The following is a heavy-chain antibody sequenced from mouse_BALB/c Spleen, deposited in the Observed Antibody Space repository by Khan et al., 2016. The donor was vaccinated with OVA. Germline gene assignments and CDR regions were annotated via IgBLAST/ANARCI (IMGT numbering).Heavy chain of an antibody. CDR2: IWGDGST. CDR1: GFSLTGYG. D-gene: IGHD2-10*01. V-gene: IGHV2-6-7*01. Sequence: QVQLKQSGPGLVAPSQSLSITCTVSGFSLTGYGVNWVRQPPGKGLEWLGMIWGDGSTDCNSALKSRLNLSKDNSKSQVFLKMNSLQTDDTARYYCARAYYGNYREAMDYWGQGTSVTVSS. J-gene: IGHJ4*01. CDR3: ARAYYGNYREAMDY.